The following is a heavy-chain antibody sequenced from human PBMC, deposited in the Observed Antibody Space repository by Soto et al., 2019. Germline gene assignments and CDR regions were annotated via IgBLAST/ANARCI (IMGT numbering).Heavy chain of an antibody. CDR2: ISSNGGST. CDR1: GFTFSIYA. J-gene: IGHJ6*02. Sequence: GGSLRLSCSASGFTFSIYAMHWVRHAPGKGLEYVSAISSNGGSTYYADSVKGRFTISRDNSKNTLYLQMSSLRAEDTAVYYCVKGGGYDFYYYGMDVWGQGTTVTVSS. D-gene: IGHD5-12*01. V-gene: IGHV3-64D*06. CDR3: VKGGGYDFYYYGMDV.